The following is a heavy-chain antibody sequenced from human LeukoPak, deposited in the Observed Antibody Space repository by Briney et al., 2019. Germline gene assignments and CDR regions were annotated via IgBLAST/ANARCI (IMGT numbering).Heavy chain of an antibody. V-gene: IGHV4-39*01. CDR2: IYYSGST. Sequence: SSETLSLTCTVSGGSISSSSYYWGWIRQPPGKGLEWIGSIYYSGSTYYNPSLKSRVTISVDTSKNQFSLKLSSVTAADTAVYYCARLRGKREGILITLALFDPWGQGTLVTVSS. CDR1: GGSISSSSYY. D-gene: IGHD2-15*01. CDR3: ARLRGKREGILITLALFDP. J-gene: IGHJ5*02.